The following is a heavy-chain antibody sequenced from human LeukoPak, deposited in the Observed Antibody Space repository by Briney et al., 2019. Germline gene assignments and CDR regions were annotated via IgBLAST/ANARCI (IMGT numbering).Heavy chain of an antibody. CDR1: GYTFTSYD. Sequence: GASVKVSCKASGYTFTSYDISWVRQAPGQGLEWMGRIIPILGIANYAQKFQGRVTITADKSTSTAYMELSSLRSEDTAVYYCARAIYDSSGYYLVPGQDYYYYGMDVWGQGTTVTVSS. CDR2: IIPILGIA. D-gene: IGHD3-22*01. J-gene: IGHJ6*02. CDR3: ARAIYDSSGYYLVPGQDYYYYGMDV. V-gene: IGHV1-69*04.